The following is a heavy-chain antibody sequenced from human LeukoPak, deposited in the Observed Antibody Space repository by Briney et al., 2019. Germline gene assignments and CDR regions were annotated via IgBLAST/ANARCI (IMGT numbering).Heavy chain of an antibody. J-gene: IGHJ3*02. CDR2: IYYSGST. V-gene: IGHV4-59*11. Sequence: SETLSLTCTVSGGSISSHYWSWIRQPPGKGLEWIGYIYYSGSTNYNPSLKSRVTISVDTSKNQFSLKLSSVTAADTAVYYCARADMGAFDIWGQGTMVTVS. CDR3: ARADMGAFDI. D-gene: IGHD2-15*01. CDR1: GGSISSHY.